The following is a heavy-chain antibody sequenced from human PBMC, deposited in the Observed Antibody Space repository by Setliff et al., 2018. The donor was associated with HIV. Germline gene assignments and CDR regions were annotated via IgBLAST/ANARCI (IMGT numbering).Heavy chain of an antibody. D-gene: IGHD2-15*01. CDR3: AAATTLLSPRA. CDR2: ISHSGNT. Sequence: TLSLTCTVSGGSVTNTKSYWGWIRQPPGKGLEWIASISHSGNTYYNPSLNSRVTISLDTSKNQFSLKLSSVTAADTAVYYCAAATTLLSPRAWGQGTLVTVSS. J-gene: IGHJ5*02. V-gene: IGHV4-39*01. CDR1: GGSVTNTKSY.